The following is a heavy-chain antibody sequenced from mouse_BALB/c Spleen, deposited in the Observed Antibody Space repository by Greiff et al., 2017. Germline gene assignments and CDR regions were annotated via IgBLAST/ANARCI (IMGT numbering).Heavy chain of an antibody. J-gene: IGHJ4*01. D-gene: IGHD2-3*01. V-gene: IGHV5-4*02. CDR1: GFTFSDYY. CDR3: AREGWLLPLYAMDY. CDR2: ISDGGSYT. Sequence: EVQVVESGGGLVKPGGSLKLSCAASGFTFSDYYMYWVRQTPEKRLEWVATISDGGSYTYYPDSVKGRFTISRDNAKNNLYLQMSSLKSEDTAMYYCAREGWLLPLYAMDYWGQGTSVTVSS.